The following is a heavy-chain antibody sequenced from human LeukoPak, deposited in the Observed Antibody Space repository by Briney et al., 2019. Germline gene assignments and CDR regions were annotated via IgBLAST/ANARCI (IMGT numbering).Heavy chain of an antibody. V-gene: IGHV4-39*01. D-gene: IGHD6-13*01. CDR3: ARVDRTQQLAGY. Sequence: SETLSLTCTVSGGSLSSSSYYWGWLRQPPGRGLEWIGSIYYSGSTYYNPSLKSRVTISVDTSKNQFSLKLSSVTAADTAVYYCARVDRTQQLAGYWGQGTLVTVSS. CDR2: IYYSGST. CDR1: GGSLSSSSYY. J-gene: IGHJ4*02.